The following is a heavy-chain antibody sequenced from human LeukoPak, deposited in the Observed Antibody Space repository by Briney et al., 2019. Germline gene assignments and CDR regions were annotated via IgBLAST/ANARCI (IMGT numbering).Heavy chain of an antibody. CDR3: ARASWSIAVAGTGLGWFDP. Sequence: SETLSLTCTVSGGSISSSSYYWGWIRQPPGKGLEWIGSIYYSGSTNYNPSLKSRVTISVDTSKNQFSLKLSSVTAADTAVYYCARASWSIAVAGTGLGWFDPWGQGTLVTVSS. J-gene: IGHJ5*02. CDR2: IYYSGST. CDR1: GGSISSSSYY. V-gene: IGHV4-39*07. D-gene: IGHD6-19*01.